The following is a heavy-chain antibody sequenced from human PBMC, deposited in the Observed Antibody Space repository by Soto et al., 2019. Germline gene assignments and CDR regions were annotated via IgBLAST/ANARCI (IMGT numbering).Heavy chain of an antibody. CDR1: GFTFGDYA. Sequence: EVQLVESGGGLVQPGRSLRLSCAASGFTFGDYAMHWVRQAPGKGLEWVSGISWNSGSIGYADSVKGRFTISRDNAKNSLDLELNSLRAEDTALYYCAKAGDLCRSYFDYWGQGTLVTVSS. CDR2: ISWNSGSI. V-gene: IGHV3-9*01. CDR3: AKAGDLCRSYFDY. J-gene: IGHJ4*02. D-gene: IGHD3-10*01.